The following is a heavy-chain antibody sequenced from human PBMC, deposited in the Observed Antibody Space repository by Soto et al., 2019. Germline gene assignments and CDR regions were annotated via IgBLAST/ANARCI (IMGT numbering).Heavy chain of an antibody. J-gene: IGHJ4*02. D-gene: IGHD4-17*01. V-gene: IGHV3-30*18. Sequence: GGSLRLSCAASGFTFNNYGMHWVRQAPGKGLEWVALVSNDGSTKYYADSVKGRFTISRDNSKNTLYLEMNSLRTEETAVYYCAKNEVGRGYGDELFDYWGQGTLVTVSS. CDR2: VSNDGSTK. CDR3: AKNEVGRGYGDELFDY. CDR1: GFTFNNYG.